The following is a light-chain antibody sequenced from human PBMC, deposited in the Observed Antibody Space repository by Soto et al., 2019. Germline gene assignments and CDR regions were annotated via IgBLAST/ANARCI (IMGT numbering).Light chain of an antibody. CDR1: SSDVGGYNS. CDR2: DVS. J-gene: IGLJ3*02. Sequence: QSVLTQPPSASGSPGQSVTISCPGTSSDVGGYNSVSWYQQHTGKDPKVMIYDVSKRPSGVPDRFSGSKSGNTASLTVSGLQGEDEADYYCSSYAGGNILVFGGGTKLTVL. CDR3: SSYAGGNILV. V-gene: IGLV2-8*01.